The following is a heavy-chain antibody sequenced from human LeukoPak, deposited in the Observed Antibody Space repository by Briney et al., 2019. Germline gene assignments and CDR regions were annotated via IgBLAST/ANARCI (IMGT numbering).Heavy chain of an antibody. J-gene: IGHJ6*02. CDR1: GGSISSGGYS. D-gene: IGHD2-2*01. CDR3: ARVQYQPRYYYGMDV. Sequence: SQTLSLTCAVSGGSISSGGYSWSWIRQPPGKGLEWIGYIYHSGSTYYNPSLKSRVTISVDRSKNQFSLKLSSVTAADTAVYYCARVQYQPRYYYGMDVWGQGTTVTVSS. CDR2: IYHSGST. V-gene: IGHV4-30-2*01.